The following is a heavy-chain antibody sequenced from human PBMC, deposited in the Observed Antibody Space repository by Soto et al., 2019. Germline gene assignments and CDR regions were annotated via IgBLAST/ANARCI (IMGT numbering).Heavy chain of an antibody. CDR3: VRNDWYRFDP. Sequence: QVQLQESGPGLVNPSGTLSLTCAVSGGSITSNWWSWVRQPPGKGLEWIGEIHHSGSFNYNPSLRSRVTISIEKSKNQSSLQLTSVAAADTAVHDCVRNDWYRFDPWGQGTLVTVSS. V-gene: IGHV4-4*02. J-gene: IGHJ5*02. CDR2: IHHSGSF. D-gene: IGHD3-9*01. CDR1: GGSITSNW.